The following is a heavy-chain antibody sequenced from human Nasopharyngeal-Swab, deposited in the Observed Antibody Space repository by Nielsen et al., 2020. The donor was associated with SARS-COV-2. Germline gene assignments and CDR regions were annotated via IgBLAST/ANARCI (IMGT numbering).Heavy chain of an antibody. Sequence: GESLKISCAGSGFTFSSYTMNWVRQAPGKGLKWFSSISSTGSSIYYADSVKGRFTISRDNAKNSLYLQMNSLRAEDTAVYYCARGRFSSAWADYWGQGTLVIVSS. J-gene: IGHJ4*02. CDR2: ISSTGSSI. CDR3: ARGRFSSAWADY. V-gene: IGHV3-21*01. CDR1: GFTFSSYT. D-gene: IGHD6-19*01.